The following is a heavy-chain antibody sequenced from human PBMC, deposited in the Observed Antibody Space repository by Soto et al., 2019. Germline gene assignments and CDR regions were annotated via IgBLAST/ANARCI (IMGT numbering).Heavy chain of an antibody. V-gene: IGHV4-39*01. D-gene: IGHD3-3*02. Sequence: ETLSLTCTVSGGSISSRGYYWGWIRQPPGKGLEWIGTIYYSGSTYYNPSLKSRVTISVDTSKNQFSLKLSSVTAADTAVYYCATSILLEPRGQPTLVPVSS. CDR2: IYYSGST. CDR3: ATSILLEP. CDR1: GGSISSRGYY. J-gene: IGHJ4*03.